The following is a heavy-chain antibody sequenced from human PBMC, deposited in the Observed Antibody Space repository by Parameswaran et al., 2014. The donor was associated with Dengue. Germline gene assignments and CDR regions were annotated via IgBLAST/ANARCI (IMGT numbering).Heavy chain of an antibody. CDR3: ATPAGLSGYMSGYYGMDV. CDR2: IIPIFGTA. J-gene: IGHJ6*02. V-gene: IGHV1-69*01. D-gene: IGHD6-25*01. Sequence: SWVRQAPGQGLEWMGGIIPIFGTANYAQKFQGRVTITADESTSTAYMELSSLRSEDTAVYYCATPAGLSGYMSGYYGMDVWGQGTTVTVSS.